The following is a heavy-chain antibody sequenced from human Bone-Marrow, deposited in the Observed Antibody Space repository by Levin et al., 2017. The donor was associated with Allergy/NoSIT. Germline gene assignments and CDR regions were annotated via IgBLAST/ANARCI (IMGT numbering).Heavy chain of an antibody. CDR2: ITGSGATT. CDR3: AKSPNSGTYFYFDY. V-gene: IGHV3-23*01. CDR1: GFTFSGYA. Sequence: ASVKVSCAASGFTFSGYAMNWVRQAPGGGLEWVSGITGSGATTYYADSVKGRFTISRDNSRYTLYLQMNNLRAEDTAIYYCAKSPNSGTYFYFDYWGQGTLVPVSS. D-gene: IGHD1-26*01. J-gene: IGHJ4*02.